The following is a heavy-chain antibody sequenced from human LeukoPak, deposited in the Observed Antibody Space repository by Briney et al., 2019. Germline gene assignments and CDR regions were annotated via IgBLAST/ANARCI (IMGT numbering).Heavy chain of an antibody. J-gene: IGHJ4*02. D-gene: IGHD1-26*01. CDR1: GYTFTGYY. CDR3: AREDSGSYGGLDY. CDR2: INPNSGGA. Sequence: ASVTVSCKASGYTFTGYYMHWVRQAPGQGLEWMGWINPNSGGANYAQKFQGRVTMTRDTSISTAYMELSRLRSDDTAVYYCAREDSGSYGGLDYWGQGTLVTVSS. V-gene: IGHV1-2*02.